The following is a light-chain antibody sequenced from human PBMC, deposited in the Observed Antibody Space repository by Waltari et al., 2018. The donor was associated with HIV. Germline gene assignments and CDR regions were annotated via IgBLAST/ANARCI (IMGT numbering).Light chain of an antibody. Sequence: QSALTQPPSASGSPGQSVTISCAGSSADIGGYDFVSWFQQYPGHAPKLIIYEVTKRPPGVPDRFSGTKSGNTASLTVSRLQPDDEADYYCFSYAGDNMGVFGLGTRVTVL. CDR2: EVT. CDR1: SADIGGYDF. V-gene: IGLV2-8*01. J-gene: IGLJ1*01. CDR3: FSYAGDNMGV.